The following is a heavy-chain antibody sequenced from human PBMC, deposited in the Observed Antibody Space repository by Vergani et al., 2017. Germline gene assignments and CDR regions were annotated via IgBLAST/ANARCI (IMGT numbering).Heavy chain of an antibody. J-gene: IGHJ4*02. CDR2: IIPIFGTA. Sequence: QVQLVQSGAEVKKPGSSVKVSCKTSGGTFSNYAINWVRQAPGQGLEWMGGIIPIFGTANYAQKFQGRVTITADESTSTAYMELSSLRSEDTAVYYCARDRRDGSGSYCFNWGQGTLVTVS. D-gene: IGHD3-10*01. CDR3: ARDRRDGSGSYCFN. V-gene: IGHV1-69*12. CDR1: GGTFSNYA.